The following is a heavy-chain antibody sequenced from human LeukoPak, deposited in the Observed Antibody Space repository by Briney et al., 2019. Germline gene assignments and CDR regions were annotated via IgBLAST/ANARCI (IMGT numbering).Heavy chain of an antibody. V-gene: IGHV3-23*01. CDR1: GFTFSSYG. CDR2: ISDSGVGT. J-gene: IGHJ4*02. Sequence: GGSLRLSCAASGFTFSSYGMNWVRQAPGKGLEWVSGISDSGVGTKHADSVKGRFTISRDNSKNTLYLQMNSLRAEDTAVYYCAYSELLWFGESRSDYWGQGTLVTVSS. D-gene: IGHD3-10*01. CDR3: AYSELLWFGESRSDY.